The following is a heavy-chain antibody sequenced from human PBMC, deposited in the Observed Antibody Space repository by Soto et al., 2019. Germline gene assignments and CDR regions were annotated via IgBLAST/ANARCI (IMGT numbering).Heavy chain of an antibody. CDR1: GGTFSSYA. CDR2: IIPIFGTA. D-gene: IGHD5-12*01. V-gene: IGHV1-69*01. J-gene: IGHJ3*02. CDR3: AREGIRGMATTPHDAFDI. Sequence: SVKVSCKASGGTFSSYAISWVRQAPGQGLEWMGGIIPIFGTANYAQKFQGRVTITADESTSTAYMELSSLRSEDTAVYYCAREGIRGMATTPHDAFDIWAQGTVVTVSS.